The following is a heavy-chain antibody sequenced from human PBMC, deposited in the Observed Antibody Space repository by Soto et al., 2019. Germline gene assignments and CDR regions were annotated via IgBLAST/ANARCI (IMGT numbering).Heavy chain of an antibody. CDR1: GVSISSSYW. J-gene: IGHJ4*02. V-gene: IGHV4-4*02. Sequence: QVQLQESGPGLVKPSGTLSLTCAVSGVSISSSYWWSWVRQPPGKGREWIGEIYHSGSTNYNPSLKRRVTISIAKSKNQFSLELSSVTAADPAVYYCARDPDGDIPINYWGQGTLVTVSS. CDR2: IYHSGST. CDR3: ARDPDGDIPINY. D-gene: IGHD4-17*01.